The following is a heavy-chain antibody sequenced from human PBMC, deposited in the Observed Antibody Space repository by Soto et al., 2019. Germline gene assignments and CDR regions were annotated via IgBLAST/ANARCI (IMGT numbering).Heavy chain of an antibody. V-gene: IGHV1-69*06. CDR3: ERSGGDIVVVVAASLYYFQH. J-gene: IGHJ1*01. CDR1: GGTFSSYA. Sequence: QVQLVQSGAEVQKPGSSVKVSCKASGGTFSSYAISWVRQAPGQGLEWMGGFIPIFGTANYAQKFQGRVTITADKSTSTAYMELSSLRSEDTDVYYCERSGGDIVVVVAASLYYFQHWGQGTLVTVSS. D-gene: IGHD2-15*01. CDR2: FIPIFGTA.